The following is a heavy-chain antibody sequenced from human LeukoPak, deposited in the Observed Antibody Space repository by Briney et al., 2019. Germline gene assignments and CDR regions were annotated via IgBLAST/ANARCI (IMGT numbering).Heavy chain of an antibody. D-gene: IGHD3-22*01. Sequence: GESLKISCKGSGYSFTSYWIGWVRQAPGQGLEWMGWISAYNGNTNYAQKLQGRVTMTTDTSTSTAYMELRSLRSDDTAVYYCAREPNSYYYDSSGNDYWGQGTLVTVSS. V-gene: IGHV1-18*04. CDR3: AREPNSYYYDSSGNDY. CDR2: ISAYNGNT. CDR1: GYSFTSYW. J-gene: IGHJ4*02.